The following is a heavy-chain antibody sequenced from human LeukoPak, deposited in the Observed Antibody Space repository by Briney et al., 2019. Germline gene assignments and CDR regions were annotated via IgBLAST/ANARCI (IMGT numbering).Heavy chain of an antibody. CDR1: GFTFSCCG. Sequence: PGRSLRLSCAASGFTFSCCGMHWARQAPGKGLEWVSVIYSGGSTYYADSVKGRFTISRDNSKNTLYLQMNSLRAEDTAVYYCARDRSGWYDDYWGQGTLVTVSS. J-gene: IGHJ4*02. V-gene: IGHV3-53*01. CDR2: IYSGGST. CDR3: ARDRSGWYDDY. D-gene: IGHD6-19*01.